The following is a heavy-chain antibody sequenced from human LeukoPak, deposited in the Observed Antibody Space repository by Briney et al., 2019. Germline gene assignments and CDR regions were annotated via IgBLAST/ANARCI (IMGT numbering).Heavy chain of an antibody. CDR2: IYSGGST. J-gene: IGHJ3*02. CDR1: GFTVSSNY. D-gene: IGHD2-15*01. Sequence: GGSLRLSCAATGFTVSSNYMSWVRQAPGKGLEWVSVIYSGGSTYYADSVKGRFTISRDNSKNTLYLQMNSLRAEDTAVYYCAREGSAEAFDIWGQGTMVTVSS. CDR3: AREGSAEAFDI. V-gene: IGHV3-53*01.